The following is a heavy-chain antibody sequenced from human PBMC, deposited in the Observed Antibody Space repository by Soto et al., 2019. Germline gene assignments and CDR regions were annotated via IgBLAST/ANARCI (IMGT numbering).Heavy chain of an antibody. Sequence: EVQLVESGGGLVQPGGSLRPSCAVSGFTFSRYWMHWVRQAPGQGLVWVSRIKSDGSNTSYADSVKGRFTISRDNAKNTLYLQMNSLRAEDTAVYYCATLPHYGSGRYGFDYWGQGTLVTVSS. D-gene: IGHD3-10*01. CDR1: GFTFSRYW. J-gene: IGHJ4*02. CDR3: ATLPHYGSGRYGFDY. CDR2: IKSDGSNT. V-gene: IGHV3-74*01.